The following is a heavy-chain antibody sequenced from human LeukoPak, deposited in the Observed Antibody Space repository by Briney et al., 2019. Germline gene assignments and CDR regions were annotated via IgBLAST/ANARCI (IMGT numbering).Heavy chain of an antibody. CDR2: INSDGSST. D-gene: IGHD3-3*01. CDR3: ARGAEGRRGVLDDY. J-gene: IGHJ4*02. CDR1: GFTFSSYW. Sequence: GGSLRLSCAASGFTFSSYWMHWVRQAPGKGLVWVSRINSDGSSTSYADSVKGRFTISRDNAKNTLYLQMNSLRAEDTAVYYCARGAEGRRGVLDDYWGQGTLVTVSS. V-gene: IGHV3-74*01.